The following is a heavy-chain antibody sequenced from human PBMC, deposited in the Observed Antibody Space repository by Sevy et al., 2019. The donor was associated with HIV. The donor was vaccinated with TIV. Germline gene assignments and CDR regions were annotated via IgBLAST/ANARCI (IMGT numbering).Heavy chain of an antibody. Sequence: GGSLRLSCAASGFTCRSYAMNWVRQAPGKGLEWVSCISGSGGNTYYADSAKGRFTISRDNSKNTLYLQMNSLRAEDTAVYSCAKDYYDGSGYYPQGAFDIWGQGTMVTVSS. D-gene: IGHD3-22*01. CDR3: AKDYYDGSGYYPQGAFDI. V-gene: IGHV3-23*01. CDR1: GFTCRSYA. CDR2: ISGSGGNT. J-gene: IGHJ3*02.